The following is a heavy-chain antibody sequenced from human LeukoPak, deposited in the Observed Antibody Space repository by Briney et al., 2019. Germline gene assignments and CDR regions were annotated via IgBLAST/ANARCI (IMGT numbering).Heavy chain of an antibody. D-gene: IGHD2-15*01. CDR2: MNPNSGNT. J-gene: IGHJ5*02. CDR3: ARGGYCSGGSCYGYNWFDP. V-gene: IGHV1-8*03. Sequence: ASVKVSCKASGYTFTSYDINWVRQATGLGLEWMGWMNPNSGNTGYAQKFQGRVTITRNTSIRTAYMELSSLRSEDTAVYYCARGGYCSGGSCYGYNWFDPWGQGTLVTVSS. CDR1: GYTFTSYD.